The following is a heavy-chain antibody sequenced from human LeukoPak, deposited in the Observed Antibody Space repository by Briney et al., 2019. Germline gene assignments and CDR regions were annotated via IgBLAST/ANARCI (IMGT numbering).Heavy chain of an antibody. V-gene: IGHV3-7*03. Sequence: GGSLRLSCAASGFTFSSYWMSWVRQAPGKGLEWVANIKQDGSEKYYVDSVKGRFTISRDNAKNSLYLQMNSLRAEDTAVYYCARERRRYYGSGSYLYWGQGTLVTVSS. CDR3: ARERRRYYGSGSYLY. D-gene: IGHD3-10*01. J-gene: IGHJ4*02. CDR2: IKQDGSEK. CDR1: GFTFSSYW.